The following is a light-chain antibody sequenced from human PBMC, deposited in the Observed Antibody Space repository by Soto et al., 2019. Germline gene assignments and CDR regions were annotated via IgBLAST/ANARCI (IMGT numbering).Light chain of an antibody. J-gene: IGKJ5*01. CDR3: QQRSNWPSIT. V-gene: IGKV3-11*01. Sequence: EIVITQSPATLSVSPGERATPSCRASQSVSSYLAWYQQKPGQGPRLLIYGASSRATGIPARFSGSGSGTDFTLTISSLEPEDSAVYHCQQRSNWPSITFGQGTRLEIK. CDR1: QSVSSY. CDR2: GAS.